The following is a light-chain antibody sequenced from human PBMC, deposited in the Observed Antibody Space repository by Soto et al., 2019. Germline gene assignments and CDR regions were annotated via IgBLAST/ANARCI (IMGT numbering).Light chain of an antibody. CDR2: DVS. V-gene: IGLV2-11*01. CDR3: CSYAGTYTLV. J-gene: IGLJ3*02. Sequence: QSALTQPRSVSGSPGQSVTISCTGSSSDVGGYDFVSWYQQHPGKAPKLMISDVSERPSGVPDRFSGSKSANTASLIISGLQAEDEADYYCCSYAGTYTLVFGGGTKLTV. CDR1: SSDVGGYDF.